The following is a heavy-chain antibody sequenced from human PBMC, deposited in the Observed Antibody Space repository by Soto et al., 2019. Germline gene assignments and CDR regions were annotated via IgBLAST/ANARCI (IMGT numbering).Heavy chain of an antibody. D-gene: IGHD1-7*01. Sequence: EVQLLESGGGLVQPGGSLRLSCAASGFTFSSYAMSWVRQAPGKGLEWVSAISGSGGSTYYADSVKGRFTISRDNSKNTLYLQMNSLRAEDTAVYYCAKDQSITGTTGIPSFGYWGQGTLVTVSS. CDR1: GFTFSSYA. CDR3: AKDQSITGTTGIPSFGY. V-gene: IGHV3-23*01. J-gene: IGHJ4*02. CDR2: ISGSGGST.